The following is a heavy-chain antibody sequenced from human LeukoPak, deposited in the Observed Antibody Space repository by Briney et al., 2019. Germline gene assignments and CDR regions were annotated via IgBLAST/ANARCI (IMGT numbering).Heavy chain of an antibody. CDR3: AREGVAAMNDAFDI. Sequence: PSQTLSLTCTVSGGSISSGSYYWSWIRQPAGKGLEWIGRIYTSGSTNYNPSLKSRVTISVDTSKNQFSLKLSSVTAADTAVYYCAREGVAAMNDAFDIWGQGTMVTVSS. CDR1: GGSISSGSYY. D-gene: IGHD2-15*01. V-gene: IGHV4-61*02. CDR2: IYTSGST. J-gene: IGHJ3*02.